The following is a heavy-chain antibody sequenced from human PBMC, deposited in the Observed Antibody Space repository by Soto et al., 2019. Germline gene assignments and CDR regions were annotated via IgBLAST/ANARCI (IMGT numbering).Heavy chain of an antibody. CDR3: ARLSSPGSYGMDV. J-gene: IGHJ6*02. CDR2: IYPGDSDT. CDR1: GYIFPSYW. Sequence: EVQLVQSGADVKKPGESLKISCEGSGYIFPSYWIGWVRQMPGKGLEWMGIIYPGDSDTRYSPSFQVQVTISADKSISNAYLQWSSLKASDTAMYSCARLSSPGSYGMDVWGQGTTVTVSS. V-gene: IGHV5-51*01.